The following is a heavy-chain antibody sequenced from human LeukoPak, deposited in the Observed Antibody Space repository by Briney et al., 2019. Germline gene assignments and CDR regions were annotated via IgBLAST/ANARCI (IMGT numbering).Heavy chain of an antibody. J-gene: IGHJ4*02. Sequence: ASVKVSCKASGGTFSSYTISWVRQAPGQGLEWMGGIIPIFGTANYAQKFQGRVTITADKSTSTAYMELSSLRSEDTAVYYCASLYSSGWYYFDYWGQGTLVTVSS. CDR1: GGTFSSYT. CDR3: ASLYSSGWYYFDY. D-gene: IGHD6-19*01. V-gene: IGHV1-69*06. CDR2: IIPIFGTA.